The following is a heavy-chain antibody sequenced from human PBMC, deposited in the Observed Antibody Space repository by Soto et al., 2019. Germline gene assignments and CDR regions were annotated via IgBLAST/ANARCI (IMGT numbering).Heavy chain of an antibody. CDR2: IVVGSGNT. D-gene: IGHD2-15*01. Sequence: SVKVSCKTSGFIFTSSAVQWVRQARGQSLEWMGRIVVGSGNTDYAQKFHKRVTLTRDMSTSTAYMEMRSLSFEDTAMYYCTRDLEGHIVGLAFDYWGQGTLVTVSS. J-gene: IGHJ4*02. CDR3: TRDLEGHIVGLAFDY. V-gene: IGHV1-58*01. CDR1: GFIFTSSA.